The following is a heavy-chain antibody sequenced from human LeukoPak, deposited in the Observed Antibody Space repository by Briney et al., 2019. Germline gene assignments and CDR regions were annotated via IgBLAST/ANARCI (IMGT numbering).Heavy chain of an antibody. CDR2: IYYSGST. CDR1: GGSISSGDYY. D-gene: IGHD2-15*01. Sequence: SETLSLTCTVSGGSISSGDYYWSWIRQPPGKGLEWIGYIYYSGSTYYNPSLKSRVTISVDTSKNQFSLKLSSVTAADTAVYYCATEDCRRGTCYYFDYWGQGILVTVSS. J-gene: IGHJ4*02. CDR3: ATEDCRRGTCYYFDY. V-gene: IGHV4-30-4*01.